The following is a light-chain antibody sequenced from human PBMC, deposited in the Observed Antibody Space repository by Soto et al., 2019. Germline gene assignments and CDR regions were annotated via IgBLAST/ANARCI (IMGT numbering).Light chain of an antibody. CDR1: QDIKNY. J-gene: IGKJ2*02. CDR3: QQFDSVPCT. V-gene: IGKV1-33*01. Sequence: IQMTQSPSSLSPSVGDRVTITCQASQDIKNYLIWYQQKPGKAPKLLIYDASSLGTGVSSRFSGSGSGTHFTLTISSLQPEDIATYYCQQFDSVPCTFGQGTKLVIK. CDR2: DAS.